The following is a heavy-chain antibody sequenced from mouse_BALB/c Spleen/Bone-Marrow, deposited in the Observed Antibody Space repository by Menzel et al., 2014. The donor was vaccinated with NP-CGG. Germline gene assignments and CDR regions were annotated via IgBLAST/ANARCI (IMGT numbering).Heavy chain of an antibody. D-gene: IGHD2-3*01. Sequence: EVQLQQSGGGLVQPGGSLKLSCAASGFDFRRYWMSWVRRAPGKGLEWIGEINPDSRTINYSPSLKDKFIISRDNAKNTLDLQMSKVRSEDTALYYCARCGYCGFLDHWGQGTTLTVSS. CDR3: ARCGYCGFLDH. CDR1: GFDFRRYW. V-gene: IGHV4-1*02. J-gene: IGHJ2*01. CDR2: INPDSRTI.